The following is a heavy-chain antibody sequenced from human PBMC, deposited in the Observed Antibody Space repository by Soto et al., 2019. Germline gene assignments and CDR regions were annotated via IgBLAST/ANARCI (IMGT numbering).Heavy chain of an antibody. Sequence: GGSLRLSCIGSGFTFDDHAMHWVRQAPGKGLEWVSGISWNSGYIGYADSVKGRFTISRDNAKNSVHLQMNSLRAEDTAFYYCAKDIKWNLPAGYLDNWGQGTLVTVSS. CDR2: ISWNSGYI. V-gene: IGHV3-9*01. CDR3: AKDIKWNLPAGYLDN. CDR1: GFTFDDHA. D-gene: IGHD1-1*01. J-gene: IGHJ4*02.